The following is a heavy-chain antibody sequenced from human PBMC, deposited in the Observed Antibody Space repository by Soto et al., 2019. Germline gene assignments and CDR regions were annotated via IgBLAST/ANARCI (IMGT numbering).Heavy chain of an antibody. J-gene: IGHJ5*02. CDR2: ISAYNGNP. D-gene: IGHD1-26*01. V-gene: IGHV1-18*01. CDR3: ARDQGGELRGGFAR. Sequence: QVQLVQSGAEVKKPGASVKVSCKASGYTFTSYGISWVRQAPGQGLEWMGWISAYNGNPNYAQKLQGRVTMTTDTSTSKADREQRSLRTDDRAVYDGARDQGGELRGGFARWGQGSLVTV. CDR1: GYTFTSYG.